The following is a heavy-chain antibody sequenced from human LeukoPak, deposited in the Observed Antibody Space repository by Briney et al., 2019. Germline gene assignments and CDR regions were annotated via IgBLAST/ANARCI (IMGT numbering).Heavy chain of an antibody. V-gene: IGHV3-74*01. J-gene: IGHJ4*02. CDR2: INSGGSGT. Sequence: GGSLRLPCAASGFAFSSNWMHWARQTPGKGLVWVSRINSGGSGTSYAASVEGRFTISRDNVKNTLYLQMDSLRAEDTAVYYCATSLGPLTEYWGQGTLVTVSS. D-gene: IGHD7-27*01. CDR3: ATSLGPLTEY. CDR1: GFAFSSNW.